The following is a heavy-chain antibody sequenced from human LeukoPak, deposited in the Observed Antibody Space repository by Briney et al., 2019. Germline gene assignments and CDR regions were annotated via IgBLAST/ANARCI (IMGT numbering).Heavy chain of an antibody. CDR2: INAGNGNT. J-gene: IGHJ5*02. CDR1: GYTFTSYA. V-gene: IGHV1-3*01. D-gene: IGHD1-26*01. CDR3: ARDSWELLNHNWFDP. Sequence: ASVKVSCKASGYTFTSYAMHWVRQAPGQRLEWMGWINAGNGNTKYSQKFQGRVTITRDTSASTAYMELSSLRSEDTAVYYCARDSWELLNHNWFDPWGQGTLVTVSS.